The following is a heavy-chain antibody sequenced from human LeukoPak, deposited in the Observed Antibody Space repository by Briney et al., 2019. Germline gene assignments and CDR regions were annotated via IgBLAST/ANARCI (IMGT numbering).Heavy chain of an antibody. CDR1: GFTFSSYW. V-gene: IGHV3-74*01. J-gene: IGHJ4*02. D-gene: IGHD3-22*01. Sequence: PGGSLRLSCAASGFTFSSYWMHWVRQAPGKGLVWVSRINSDGSSTNYADSVKGRFTISRDNAKNTLYLQMNSLRAEDTAAYYCAKYQGGYRDNYWGQGTLVTVSS. CDR3: AKYQGGYRDNY. CDR2: INSDGSST.